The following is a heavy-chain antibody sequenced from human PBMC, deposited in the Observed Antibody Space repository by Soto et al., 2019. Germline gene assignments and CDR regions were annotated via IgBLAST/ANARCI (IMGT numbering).Heavy chain of an antibody. J-gene: IGHJ4*02. V-gene: IGHV4-59*01. D-gene: IGHD6-6*01. Sequence: ETLSLTCTVSGGSISSYYWSWIRQPPGKGLEWIGYIYYSGSTNYNPSLKSRVTISVDTSKNQFSLKLSSVTAADTAVYYCARTPGSSSWDYWGQGTLVTVSS. CDR2: IYYSGST. CDR3: ARTPGSSSWDY. CDR1: GGSISSYY.